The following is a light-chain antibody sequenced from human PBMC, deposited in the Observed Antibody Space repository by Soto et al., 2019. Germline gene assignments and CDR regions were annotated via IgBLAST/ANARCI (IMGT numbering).Light chain of an antibody. Sequence: DIQMTQSPSSLSASVGDRVTITCQASQDIRNYLNWYQQKPGKAPNLIIYDASTLEAGVPPRFNGSGSGTDFTFTITSLQPEDFATYFCQQYDNLPLTFGGGTRVEIK. J-gene: IGKJ4*01. V-gene: IGKV1-33*01. CDR2: DAS. CDR3: QQYDNLPLT. CDR1: QDIRNY.